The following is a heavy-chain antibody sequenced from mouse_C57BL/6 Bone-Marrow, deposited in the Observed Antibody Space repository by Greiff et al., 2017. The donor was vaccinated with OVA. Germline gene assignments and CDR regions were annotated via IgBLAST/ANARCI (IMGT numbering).Heavy chain of an antibody. CDR1: GFNIKDYY. D-gene: IGHD1-1*01. CDR3: TTPYYYGSSYDPPWYFDV. CDR2: IDPEDGDP. V-gene: IGHV14-1*01. J-gene: IGHJ1*03. Sequence: VQLQQSGAELVRPGASVKLSCTASGFNIKDYYMHWVKQRPEQGLEWIGRIDPEDGDPEYAPTFQGKATMTADTSSNTAYLQLSSLTSEDTAVYYCTTPYYYGSSYDPPWYFDVWGTGTTVTVSS.